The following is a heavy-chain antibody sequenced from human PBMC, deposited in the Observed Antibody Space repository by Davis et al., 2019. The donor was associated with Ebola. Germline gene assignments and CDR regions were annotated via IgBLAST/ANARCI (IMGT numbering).Heavy chain of an antibody. D-gene: IGHD3-3*01. Sequence: AASVKVSCKASGYTFTSYAMHWVRQAPGQRLEWMGWINAGNGNTKYSQKFQGRVTITRDTSASTAYMELSSLRSEDTAVYYCARDPKGGYDFWSGYSYFDYWGQGTLVTVSS. V-gene: IGHV1-3*01. CDR1: GYTFTSYA. J-gene: IGHJ4*02. CDR3: ARDPKGGYDFWSGYSYFDY. CDR2: INAGNGNT.